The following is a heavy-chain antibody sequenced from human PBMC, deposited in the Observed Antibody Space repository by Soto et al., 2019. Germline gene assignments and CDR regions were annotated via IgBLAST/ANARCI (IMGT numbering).Heavy chain of an antibody. J-gene: IGHJ6*02. CDR3: ARQGVLGSNYYYYGMDV. Sequence: SETLSLTCTVSGGSISSSSCYWGWIRQPPGKGLEWIGSIYYSGSTYYNPSLKSRVTISVDTSKNQFSLKLSSVTAADTAVYYCARQGVLGSNYYYYGMDVWGQGTTVTVSS. CDR2: IYYSGST. CDR1: GGSISSSSCY. V-gene: IGHV4-39*01. D-gene: IGHD3-16*01.